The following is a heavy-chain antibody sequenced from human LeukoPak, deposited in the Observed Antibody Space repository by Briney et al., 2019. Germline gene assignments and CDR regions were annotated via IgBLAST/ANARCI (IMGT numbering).Heavy chain of an antibody. V-gene: IGHV3-21*04. CDR3: ARDLGGSDPSGDF. Sequence: GGSLRLSCAASGFTFSSYGMHWVRQAPGKGLEWVACISYRSTYIYFADSLKGRFTISRDDAQSSLYLQMNSLRPEDTAIYYCARDLGGSDPSGDFWGQGTMVTVSS. D-gene: IGHD3-16*01. J-gene: IGHJ4*02. CDR1: GFTFSSYG. CDR2: ISYRSTYI.